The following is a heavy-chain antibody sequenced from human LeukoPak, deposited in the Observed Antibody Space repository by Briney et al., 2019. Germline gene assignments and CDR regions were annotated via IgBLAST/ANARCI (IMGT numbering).Heavy chain of an antibody. J-gene: IGHJ6*03. Sequence: SETLSLTCTVSGGSISSGSYYWSWIRQPAGKGLEWIGRIYTSGSTNYNPSLKSRVTISVDTSKNQFSLKLSSVTAADTAVYYCARGVVTIFGGSPYYYMDVWGKGTTVTVSS. CDR1: GGSISSGSYY. CDR3: ARGVVTIFGGSPYYYMDV. V-gene: IGHV4-61*02. D-gene: IGHD3-3*01. CDR2: IYTSGST.